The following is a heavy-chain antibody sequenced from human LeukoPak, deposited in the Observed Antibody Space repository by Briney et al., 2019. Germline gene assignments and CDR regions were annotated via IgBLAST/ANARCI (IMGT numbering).Heavy chain of an antibody. CDR3: TRFIRGVTQSSYDT. J-gene: IGHJ5*02. Sequence: PGGSLRLSCAASGFTFGDYWMSWVRQAPGKGLEWVANLKEDASEKYSVDSVKGRFTISRDNTKNSLYLQMNSLRVEDTAVYYCTRFIRGVTQSSYDTWGQGTLVTVSS. CDR1: GFTFGDYW. V-gene: IGHV3-7*01. D-gene: IGHD3-10*01. CDR2: LKEDASEK.